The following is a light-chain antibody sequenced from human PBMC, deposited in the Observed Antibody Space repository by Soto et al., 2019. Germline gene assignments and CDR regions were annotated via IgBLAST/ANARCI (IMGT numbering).Light chain of an antibody. J-gene: IGLJ2*01. CDR3: AAWDDSLNAVV. V-gene: IGLV1-44*01. CDR1: SSNIGSNT. CDR2: NNN. Sequence: QSVLTQPPSASGTPGQRVTISCSGRSSNIGSNTVNWYQQVPGTAPKLRIYNNNQRPSGVPERFSGSKSGTSASLAISGLQSEDEADYYCAAWDDSLNAVVFGGGTTLTVL.